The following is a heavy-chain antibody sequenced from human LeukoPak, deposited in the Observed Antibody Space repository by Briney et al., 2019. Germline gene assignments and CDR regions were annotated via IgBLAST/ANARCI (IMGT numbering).Heavy chain of an antibody. CDR3: ARVGYTGTWYSSPPFDY. CDR2: IYSGGST. Sequence: GGSLRLSCAVSGFTVSSNYMSWVRQPPGKGLEWVSIIYSGGSTYYADSVKGRFTVSRDNSKNTLYLQMNSLRAEDTAVYYCARVGYTGTWYSSPPFDYWGQGTLVTVSS. D-gene: IGHD6-13*01. V-gene: IGHV3-66*01. J-gene: IGHJ4*02. CDR1: GFTVSSNY.